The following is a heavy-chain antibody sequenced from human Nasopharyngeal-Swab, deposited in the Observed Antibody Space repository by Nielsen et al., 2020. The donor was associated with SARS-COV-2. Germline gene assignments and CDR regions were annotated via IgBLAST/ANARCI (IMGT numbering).Heavy chain of an antibody. CDR2: IGQGGTPI. CDR1: GFPFSDFY. CDR3: ARVNHSSISA. J-gene: IGHJ5*02. D-gene: IGHD3-22*01. V-gene: IGHV3-11*04. Sequence: GESLEISCAASGFPFSDFYMSWIRQAPGKGLEWLSYIGQGGTPIYYADSVKGRFSISRENAKNSLYLQMDSLRAEDTAIYYCARVNHSSISAWGQGTVVTVSS.